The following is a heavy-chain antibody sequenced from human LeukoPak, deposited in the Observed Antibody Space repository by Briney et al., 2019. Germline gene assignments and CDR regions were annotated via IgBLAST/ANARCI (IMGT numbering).Heavy chain of an antibody. CDR1: GGSISSSSYY. CDR3: APTEHLVLVTAIQGWFDP. D-gene: IGHD2-21*02. CDR2: IYYSGSP. J-gene: IGHJ5*02. Sequence: PSETLSLTCTVSGGSISSSSYYWGWIRQPPGKGLEWIGSIYYSGSPYYNPSLKSRLTISLDTSKNQFSLKLSSVTAADTAVYYCAPTEHLVLVTAIQGWFDPWGQGTLVTVSS. V-gene: IGHV4-39*01.